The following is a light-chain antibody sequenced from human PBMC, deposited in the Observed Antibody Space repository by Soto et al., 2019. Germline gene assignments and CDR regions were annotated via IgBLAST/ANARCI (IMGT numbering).Light chain of an antibody. J-gene: IGLJ2*01. CDR3: SSYTSSSTPYVV. CDR1: SSDVGGYNY. CDR2: DVS. Sequence: QSALTQPASVSGSPGQSITISCTGTSSDVGGYNYVSWYQQHPGKAPKLMIYDVSNRPSGVSNRFSGSKSGNTASLTISGPQAEDGADYYCSSYTSSSTPYVVFGGGTKLTVL. V-gene: IGLV2-14*01.